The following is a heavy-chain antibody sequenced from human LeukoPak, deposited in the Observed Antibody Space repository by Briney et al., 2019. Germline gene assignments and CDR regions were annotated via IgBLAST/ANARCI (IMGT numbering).Heavy chain of an antibody. V-gene: IGHV4-4*09. D-gene: IGHD6-6*01. CDR1: GGSISSYY. CDR3: ARHVGHSSSIDY. J-gene: IGHJ4*02. CDR2: IYTSGST. Sequence: SETLSLTCTVSGGSISSYYWSWIRQPPGKGLEWIWYIYTSGSTTYNPSPKSRVTISVDTSKNQFSLKLSSVTAADTAVYYGARHVGHSSSIDYWGQGTLVTVSS.